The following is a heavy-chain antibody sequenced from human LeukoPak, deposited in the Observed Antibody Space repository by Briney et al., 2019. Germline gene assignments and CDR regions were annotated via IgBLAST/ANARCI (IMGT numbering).Heavy chain of an antibody. Sequence: GGSLRLSCAASGFNSYIYAMSWVRQAPGKGLEWVSGIIRSDDTTYYADSVKGRFTISRDSSKNTLYLQMNSLRAEDTAIYYCARDGTTTRYNWFDSWGQGTLVTVSS. CDR1: GFNSYIYA. CDR3: ARDGTTTRYNWFDS. V-gene: IGHV3-23*01. J-gene: IGHJ5*01. CDR2: IIRSDDTT. D-gene: IGHD1-7*01.